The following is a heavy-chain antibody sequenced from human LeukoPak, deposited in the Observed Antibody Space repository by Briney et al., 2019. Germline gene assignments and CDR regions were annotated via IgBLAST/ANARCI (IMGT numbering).Heavy chain of an antibody. J-gene: IGHJ1*01. V-gene: IGHV4-61*02. CDR2: IYTNGST. CDR1: GGSISSGSYY. Sequence: PSETLSLTCTVSGGSISSGSYYWSWIRQPAGKGLEWIGRIYTNGSTNYNPSLKSRVTISVDTSKNQFSLKLSSVTAADTAVYYCARDGVYDSSGYFPEYFQHWGQGTLVTVSS. CDR3: ARDGVYDSSGYFPEYFQH. D-gene: IGHD3-22*01.